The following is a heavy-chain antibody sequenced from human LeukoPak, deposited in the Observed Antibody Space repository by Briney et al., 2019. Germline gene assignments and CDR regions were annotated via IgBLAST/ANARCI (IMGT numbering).Heavy chain of an antibody. D-gene: IGHD1-20*01. Sequence: PGGSLRLSCAASGFTFSTYTMNWVRQAPGKGLEWVSSITSSSSYIYYADSVKGRFTISRDNSKNTLYPQMNSLRAEDTAVYYCAKVAYNWISYGPFDYWGQGTLVTVSS. CDR1: GFTFSTYT. CDR3: AKVAYNWISYGPFDY. J-gene: IGHJ4*02. V-gene: IGHV3-21*04. CDR2: ITSSSSYI.